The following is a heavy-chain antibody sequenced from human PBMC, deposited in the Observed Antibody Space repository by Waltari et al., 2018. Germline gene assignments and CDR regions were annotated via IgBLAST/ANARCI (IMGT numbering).Heavy chain of an antibody. CDR2: ISSGGGA. Sequence: EVQLLESGGGLIPPGGSLTLSCAASGFTFNNYAMNWIRQAPGKWMELVSVISSGGGAYYADSVKGRFTISRDNSKNTLYLQMSSLRLEDTAVYYCVKETAYGYYFDNWGQGTLVSVSS. CDR3: VKETAYGYYFDN. V-gene: IGHV3-23*03. CDR1: GFTFNNYA. J-gene: IGHJ4*02. D-gene: IGHD3-10*01.